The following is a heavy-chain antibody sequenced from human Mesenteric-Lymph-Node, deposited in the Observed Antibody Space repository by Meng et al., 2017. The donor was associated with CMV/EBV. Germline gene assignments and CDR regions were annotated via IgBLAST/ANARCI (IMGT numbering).Heavy chain of an antibody. V-gene: IGHV3-21*01. CDR2: IFSSRSSYI. CDR3: ARDWALDS. D-gene: IGHD7-27*01. Sequence: GGTLRLSCAASGFTLNTYRVNWVRQAPGKGLEWVSSIFSSRSSYIYYADSVKGRFTISRDNAKNSLHLQMNSLRAEDTALYYCARDWALDSWGQGTLVTVSS. J-gene: IGHJ4*02. CDR1: GFTLNTYR.